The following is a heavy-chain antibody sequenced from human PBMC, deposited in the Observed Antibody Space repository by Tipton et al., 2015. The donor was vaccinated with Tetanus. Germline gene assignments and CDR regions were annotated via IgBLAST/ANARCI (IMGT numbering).Heavy chain of an antibody. V-gene: IGHV4-39*01. Sequence: TLSLTCTVSGGSIRSSSYYWGWIRQPPGKGLEWIGTIYSGGSTYYNPSLKGRVTISVDTSKNQFSLKLSSVTAADTAVYYCARPPLGYCGGGNCFAWFDCWGQGALVTVSS. CDR1: GGSIRSSSYY. CDR2: IYSGGST. D-gene: IGHD2-15*01. CDR3: ARPPLGYCGGGNCFAWFDC. J-gene: IGHJ4*02.